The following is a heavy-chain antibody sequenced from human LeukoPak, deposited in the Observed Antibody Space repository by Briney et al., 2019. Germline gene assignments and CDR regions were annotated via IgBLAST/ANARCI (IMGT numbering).Heavy chain of an antibody. J-gene: IGHJ3*02. Sequence: ASVKVSCKASGYTFSVYYIHWVRQAPGQVLEWMGWINPNSGGTNYAQKFQGRVTMTRDTSISTAYMELSRLRSDDTAVYYCAREGRGWAFDIWGQGTMVTVSS. CDR2: INPNSGGT. D-gene: IGHD2-15*01. CDR3: AREGRGWAFDI. V-gene: IGHV1-2*02. CDR1: GYTFSVYY.